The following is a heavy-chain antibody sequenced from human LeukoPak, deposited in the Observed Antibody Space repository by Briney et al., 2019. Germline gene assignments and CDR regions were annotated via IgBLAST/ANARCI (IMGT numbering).Heavy chain of an antibody. Sequence: ASVKVSCKASGYTFTSYDINWVRQAPGQGLEWMGWMNPNSGNTGYAQKFQGRVTMTRNTSISTAYMELSSLRSEDTAVYYCARGAYNKYCSSTSCPRNYWGQGTLVTVSS. CDR1: GYTFTSYD. J-gene: IGHJ4*02. CDR2: MNPNSGNT. D-gene: IGHD2-2*01. V-gene: IGHV1-8*01. CDR3: ARGAYNKYCSSTSCPRNY.